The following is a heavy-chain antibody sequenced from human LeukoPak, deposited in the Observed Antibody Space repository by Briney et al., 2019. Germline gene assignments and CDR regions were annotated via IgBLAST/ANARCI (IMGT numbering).Heavy chain of an antibody. CDR1: GFTFSSYG. Sequence: GGSLRLSCGASGFTFSSYGMHWVRQAPGKGLEWVAFIRYDGSNKYYADSVKGRFTISRDNSKNSLYLQMNSLRTEDTAFYYCAKDFRAISVAGTYYFDSWGQGTLVTVSS. D-gene: IGHD6-19*01. CDR3: AKDFRAISVAGTYYFDS. J-gene: IGHJ4*02. V-gene: IGHV3-30*02. CDR2: IRYDGSNK.